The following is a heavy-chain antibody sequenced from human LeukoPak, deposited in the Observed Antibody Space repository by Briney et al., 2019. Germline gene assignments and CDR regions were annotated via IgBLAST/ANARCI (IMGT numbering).Heavy chain of an antibody. CDR2: IIPIFGTA. CDR3: ASGRNLLLRYFDWLDYYYMDV. CDR1: GGTFSSYA. V-gene: IGHV1-69*05. J-gene: IGHJ6*03. Sequence: SVKVSCKASGGTFSSYAISWVRQAPGQGLEWMGRIIPIFGTANYAQKFQGRVTITTDESTSTAYMELSSLRSEDTAVYYCASGRNLLLRYFDWLDYYYMDVWGKGTTVTVSS. D-gene: IGHD3-9*01.